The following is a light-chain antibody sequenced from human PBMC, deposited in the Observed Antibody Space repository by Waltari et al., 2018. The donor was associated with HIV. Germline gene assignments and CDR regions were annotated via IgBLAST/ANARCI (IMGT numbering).Light chain of an antibody. J-gene: IGLJ2*01. CDR1: PSPIGAGYD. CDR3: QSYDRSLSGVI. V-gene: IGLV1-40*01. CDR2: GDA. Sequence: QSVLTQPPSVSGAPGQRVTIPCTGTPSPIGAGYDVNWYQQLPGTAPKLLIYGDANRPSGVPDRFSGSTSGTSASLAITGLRAEDECDYYCQSYDRSLSGVIFGGGTKLTVL.